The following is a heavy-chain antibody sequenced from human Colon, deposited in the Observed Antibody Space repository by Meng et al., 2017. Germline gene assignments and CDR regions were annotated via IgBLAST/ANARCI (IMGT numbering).Heavy chain of an antibody. J-gene: IGHJ4*02. CDR1: GDSVSSNSAA. CDR2: TYYRSKWYN. V-gene: IGHV6-1*01. Sequence: VQLQASGPGLAKPSPTLPLTCAIPGDSVSSNSAAWNWIRQSPSRGLEWLGRTYYRSKWYNDYAVSVKSRITVNPDTSKNQFSLQLNSVTLEDTAVYYRARWDSGRKIFDYWGQGTLVTVSS. CDR3: ARWDSGRKIFDY. D-gene: IGHD1-26*01.